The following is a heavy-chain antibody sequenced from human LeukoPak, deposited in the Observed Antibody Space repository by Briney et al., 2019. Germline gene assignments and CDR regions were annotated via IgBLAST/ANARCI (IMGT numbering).Heavy chain of an antibody. CDR3: GRDYEERTTDY. CDR1: GFTFSTYS. D-gene: IGHD3-16*01. CDR2: ISSSSII. Sequence: GGSLRLSCVASGFTFSTYSMNWVRQAPGKGLEWVSYISSSSIINYAESVRGRFTISRDNAKNLLYLQMNSLRAEDTAVYYCGRDYEERTTDYWGQGTLVTVSS. V-gene: IGHV3-48*04. J-gene: IGHJ4*02.